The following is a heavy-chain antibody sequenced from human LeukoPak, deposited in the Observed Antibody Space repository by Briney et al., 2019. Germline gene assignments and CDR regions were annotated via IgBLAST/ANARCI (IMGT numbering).Heavy chain of an antibody. CDR1: GFTVSRNY. V-gene: IGHV3-66*02. D-gene: IGHD4/OR15-4a*01. J-gene: IGHJ4*02. Sequence: PGGSLRLSCAASGFTVSRNYMSWVRQAPGKGLEWVSVIYSGGRTYYADSVKGRFTISRDNSKNTLYLQMNSLRAEDTAVYYCARDYSAITRGVDYWGQGTLVTVSS. CDR3: ARDYSAITRGVDY. CDR2: IYSGGRT.